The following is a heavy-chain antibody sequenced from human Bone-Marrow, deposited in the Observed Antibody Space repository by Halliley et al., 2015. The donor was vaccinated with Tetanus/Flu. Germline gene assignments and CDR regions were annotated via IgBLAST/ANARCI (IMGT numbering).Heavy chain of an antibody. CDR3: AKPRTTTKPFDAYDV. J-gene: IGHJ3*01. V-gene: IGHV3-23*01. Sequence: GSGVRAGVVGATSADPVKGRFSVSRGDSRNTLYLHMNSLRPEDTAVYFCAKPRTTTKPFDAYDVWGQGTMFTVSS. CDR2: VRAGVVGA. D-gene: IGHD1-1*01.